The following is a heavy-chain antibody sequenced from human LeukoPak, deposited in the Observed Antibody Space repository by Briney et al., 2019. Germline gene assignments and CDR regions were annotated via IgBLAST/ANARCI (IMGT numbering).Heavy chain of an antibody. Sequence: GGSLRLSCAASGFTFSSYWMSWVRQAPGKGLEWVANIKQDGSEKYYVDSVKGRFIISRDNARNSIFLQMNSLRAEDTAVYYCAITRGVDYWGQGTLVTVSS. J-gene: IGHJ4*02. CDR2: IKQDGSEK. CDR3: AITRGVDY. CDR1: GFTFSSYW. D-gene: IGHD4-23*01. V-gene: IGHV3-7*01.